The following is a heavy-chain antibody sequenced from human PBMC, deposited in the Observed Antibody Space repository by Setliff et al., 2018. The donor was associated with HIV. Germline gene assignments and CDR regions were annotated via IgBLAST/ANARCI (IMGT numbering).Heavy chain of an antibody. Sequence: PGGSLRLSCAASGFTFSDHYMDWVRQAPGKGLEWVGRTRNKANSYTTEYAASVKGRFTISRDDSKSIAYLQMNSLKTEDTAVYYCTRGPYSYGSYVDYWGQGSLVTVSS. D-gene: IGHD5-18*01. J-gene: IGHJ4*02. V-gene: IGHV3-72*01. CDR1: GFTFSDHY. CDR3: TRGPYSYGSYVDY. CDR2: TRNKANSYTT.